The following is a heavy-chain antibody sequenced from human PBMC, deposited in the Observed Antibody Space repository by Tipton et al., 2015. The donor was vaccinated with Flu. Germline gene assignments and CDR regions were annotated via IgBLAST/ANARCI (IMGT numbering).Heavy chain of an antibody. J-gene: IGHJ6*02. Sequence: SLRLSCAASGFTFSSYEMNWVRQAPGKGLEWLSYISSIGTTISYADSVKGRFTISRDNAKNSLYLQLNSLRAEDTAVYYCARDHPPSITVLGEITDYFGMAVWGQGTTVTVSS. V-gene: IGHV3-48*03. CDR3: ARDHPPSITVLGEITDYFGMAV. D-gene: IGHD3-3*01. CDR1: GFTFSSYE. CDR2: ISSIGTTI.